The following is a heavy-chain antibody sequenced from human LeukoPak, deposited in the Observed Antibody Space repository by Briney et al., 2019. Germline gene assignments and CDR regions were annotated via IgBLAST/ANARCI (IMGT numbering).Heavy chain of an antibody. CDR2: IYYSGSI. Sequence: PSETLSLTCTVSGASISSYYWSWIRQPPGKGLEWIGDIYYSGSIKYNPSLKSRVAMSVDTSKNQFSLKLSSVTAADTAIYYCARENPSGYYNRPIDYWGQGTLVTVSS. CDR1: GASISSYY. V-gene: IGHV4-59*01. D-gene: IGHD3-22*01. CDR3: ARENPSGYYNRPIDY. J-gene: IGHJ4*02.